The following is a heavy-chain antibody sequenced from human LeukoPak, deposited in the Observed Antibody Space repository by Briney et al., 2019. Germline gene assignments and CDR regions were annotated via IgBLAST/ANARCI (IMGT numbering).Heavy chain of an antibody. Sequence: GESLKISCKGSGYTFTTYWIGWVRQMPGKGLEWMGIIYPGDSDTRYSPSFQGQVTISADKSISTAYLQWSSLKASDTAMYYCASLKRIAAAGHFDYWGQGTLVTVSS. V-gene: IGHV5-51*01. CDR1: GYTFTTYW. D-gene: IGHD6-13*01. CDR2: IYPGDSDT. CDR3: ASLKRIAAAGHFDY. J-gene: IGHJ4*02.